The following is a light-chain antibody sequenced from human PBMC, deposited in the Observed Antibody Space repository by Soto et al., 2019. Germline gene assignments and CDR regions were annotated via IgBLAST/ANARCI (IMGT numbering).Light chain of an antibody. Sequence: QSALTQPASVSGSPGQSITISCTGTGSDVGVYNYVSWYQQHPGKAPKLMIYDVSNRPSGVSNRFSGSKSGNTASLAISGLQAEDEADSYCGSYTSSSTYVFGTGTKLTVL. J-gene: IGLJ1*01. CDR3: GSYTSSSTYV. CDR1: GSDVGVYNY. V-gene: IGLV2-14*01. CDR2: DVS.